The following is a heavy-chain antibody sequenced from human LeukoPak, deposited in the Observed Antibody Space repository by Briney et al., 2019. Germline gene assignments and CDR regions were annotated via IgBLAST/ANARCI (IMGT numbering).Heavy chain of an antibody. V-gene: IGHV3-30*02. D-gene: IGHD2-2*01. CDR2: IQYDGSSI. CDR3: AKELSRIVPAAWAF. Sequence: GGSLRLSCAASGFSFSSYGMHWVRQAPGKGLEWVAFIQYDGSSIYYTDSVKGRFTISRDNSKNTLYLQMDSLRVEDTAIHYCAKELSRIVPAAWAFWGQGALLSVSS. J-gene: IGHJ4*02. CDR1: GFSFSSYG.